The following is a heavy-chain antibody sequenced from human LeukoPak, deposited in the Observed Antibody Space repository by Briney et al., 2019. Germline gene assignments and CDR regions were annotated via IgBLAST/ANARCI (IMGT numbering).Heavy chain of an antibody. CDR2: ISGSGGST. J-gene: IGHJ4*02. CDR3: ASRITMVRGVIIPPSSPAFGY. D-gene: IGHD3-10*01. CDR1: GFTFSSYA. Sequence: GGSLRLSCAASGFTFSSYAMSWVRQAPGKGLEWVSAISGSGGSTYYADSVKGRFTISRDNSKNTLYLQMNSLRAEDTAVYYCASRITMVRGVIIPPSSPAFGYWGQGTLVTVSS. V-gene: IGHV3-23*01.